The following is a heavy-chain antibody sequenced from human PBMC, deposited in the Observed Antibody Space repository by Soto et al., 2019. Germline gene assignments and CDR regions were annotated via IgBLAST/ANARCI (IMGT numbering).Heavy chain of an antibody. D-gene: IGHD1-26*01. Sequence: EVQLVESGGGLVKPGGSLRLSCAASGFTFSSYSMNWVRQAPGKGLEWVSSISSSSSYIYYADSVKGRFTISRDNAKNSLYLQINSLRAEDTAVYYCARVRLAKELERAFDIWGQGTMVTVSS. J-gene: IGHJ3*02. CDR1: GFTFSSYS. CDR3: ARVRLAKELERAFDI. V-gene: IGHV3-21*01. CDR2: ISSSSSYI.